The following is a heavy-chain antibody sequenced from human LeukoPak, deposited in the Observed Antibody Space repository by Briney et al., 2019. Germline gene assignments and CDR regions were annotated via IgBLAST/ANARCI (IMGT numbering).Heavy chain of an antibody. CDR2: ISAYNGNP. J-gene: IGHJ4*02. CDR3: ARVVDHDYHDYYADH. Sequence: ASVKVSCKASGYTFTSYGITWVRQVPGQGLEWMGWISAYNGNPKYAQKLRGRVTMTTDTSTSTAYMELRSLRSDDTAVYYCARVVDHDYHDYYADHWGQGTLVTVSS. D-gene: IGHD4-17*01. CDR1: GYTFTSYG. V-gene: IGHV1-18*01.